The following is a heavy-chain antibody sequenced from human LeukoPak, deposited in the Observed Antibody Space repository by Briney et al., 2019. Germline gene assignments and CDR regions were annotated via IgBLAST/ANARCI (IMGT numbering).Heavy chain of an antibody. Sequence: PGGSLRLSCATSGFTFSNAWMSWVRQAPGKGLGWIGRIKSNSDGGTTDYAAPVKGRFTISRDDSKNTLYLQMNSLKTEDTAVYHCAKPPSGGSLWGSYGYNTFDIWGQGTMVTVSS. CDR3: AKPPSGGSLWGSYGYNTFDI. D-gene: IGHD3-16*01. CDR1: GFTFSNAW. V-gene: IGHV3-15*01. J-gene: IGHJ3*02. CDR2: IKSNSDGGTT.